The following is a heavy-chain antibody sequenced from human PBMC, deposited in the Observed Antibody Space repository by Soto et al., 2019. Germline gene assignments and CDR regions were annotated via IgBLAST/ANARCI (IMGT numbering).Heavy chain of an antibody. CDR1: GFTFSSYG. Sequence: VGSLRLSCAASGFTFSSYGMHWVRQAPGKGLEWVAVISYDGSNKYYADSVKGRFTISRDNSKNTLYLQMNSLRAEDTAVYYCAKDRKQLELYYYYGMDVWGQGTTVTVSS. V-gene: IGHV3-30*18. CDR2: ISYDGSNK. J-gene: IGHJ6*02. D-gene: IGHD6-6*01. CDR3: AKDRKQLELYYYYGMDV.